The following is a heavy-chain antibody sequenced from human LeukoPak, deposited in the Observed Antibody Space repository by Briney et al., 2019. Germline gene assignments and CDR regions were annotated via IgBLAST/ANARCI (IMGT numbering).Heavy chain of an antibody. CDR1: GGSISSHY. D-gene: IGHD1-1*01. J-gene: IGHJ5*01. V-gene: IGHV4-59*11. CDR2: IYYSGST. Sequence: SETLSLTCSVSGGSISSHYWSWIRQPPGKGLEWIGYIYYSGSTKYNPSLKSRVTISVDTSKNQFSLKLSSVTAADTAVYYCAREGTTGRNLNWFDSWGQGTLVTVSS. CDR3: AREGTTGRNLNWFDS.